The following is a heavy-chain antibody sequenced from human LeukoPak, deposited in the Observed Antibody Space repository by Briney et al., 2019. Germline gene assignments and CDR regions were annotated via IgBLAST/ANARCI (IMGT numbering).Heavy chain of an antibody. CDR2: IRYDGSNK. V-gene: IGHV3-30*02. CDR3: ARGPSGYHNT. CDR1: RFTFSSYA. J-gene: IGHJ4*02. D-gene: IGHD5-12*01. Sequence: GGSLRLSCVASRFTFSSYAMSWVGQAPGKGLEWVAFIRYDGSNKYYADSAKGRFTISRDNSKNTLYLQMNSLRAEDTAVYYCARGPSGYHNTGGQGTLVTVSS.